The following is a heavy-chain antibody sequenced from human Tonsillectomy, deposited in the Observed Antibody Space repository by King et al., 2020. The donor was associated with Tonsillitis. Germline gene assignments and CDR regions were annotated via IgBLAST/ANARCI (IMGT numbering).Heavy chain of an antibody. D-gene: IGHD6-19*01. V-gene: IGHV3-23*01. CDR1: GFTFSSYA. CDR2: ISDNGGST. J-gene: IGHJ2*01. Sequence: VQLLESGGDLVQPGGSLRLSCAASGFTFSSYAMNWVRQAPGKGLEWVSGISDNGGSTYYADSVKGRFTISRDNSKNTLYMQMNSLRAEDMAVYYCAKPPRYSSGWSDWYFDLWGRGTLVTVSS. CDR3: AKPPRYSSGWSDWYFDL.